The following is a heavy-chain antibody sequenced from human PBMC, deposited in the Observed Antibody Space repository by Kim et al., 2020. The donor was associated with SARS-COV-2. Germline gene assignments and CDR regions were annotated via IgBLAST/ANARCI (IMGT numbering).Heavy chain of an antibody. CDR2: T. D-gene: IGHD3-3*01. CDR3: TGDDFWSGYFDY. Sequence: TEYATSVEGRFTISRDDSKSIAYLQMNSLKTEDTAVYYCTGDDFWSGYFDYWGQGTLVTVSS. J-gene: IGHJ4*02. V-gene: IGHV3-49*02.